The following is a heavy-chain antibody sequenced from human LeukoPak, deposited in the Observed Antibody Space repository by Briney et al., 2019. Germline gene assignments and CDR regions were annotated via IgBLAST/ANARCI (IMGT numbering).Heavy chain of an antibody. CDR3: ARAIALADYYDSSGYSPQYFQH. J-gene: IGHJ1*01. D-gene: IGHD3-22*01. CDR1: GGSISSGDYS. V-gene: IGHV4-30-4*01. Sequence: SQTLSLTCTVSGGSISSGDYSWSWIRQPPGKGLEWIGYIYYSGSTYYNPSLKSRVTISVDTSKNQFSLKLSSVTAADTAVYYCARAIALADYYDSSGYSPQYFQHWGQGTLVTVSS. CDR2: IYYSGST.